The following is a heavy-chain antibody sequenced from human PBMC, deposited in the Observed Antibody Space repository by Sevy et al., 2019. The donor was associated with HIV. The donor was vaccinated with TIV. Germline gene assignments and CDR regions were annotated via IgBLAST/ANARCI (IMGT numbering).Heavy chain of an antibody. J-gene: IGHJ4*02. D-gene: IGHD3-22*01. CDR3: ATTKDYYENSGDPFDY. V-gene: IGHV1-24*01. CDR1: GYTLSQVS. CDR2: FDPEDGET. Sequence: ASVKVSCKVSGYTLSQVSMHWVRQVPGKGLEWMGSFDPEDGETIYAQKFQGRLTMTEDTSTDTAYMELSSLKSEDTAVFYCATTKDYYENSGDPFDYWGQGTLVTVSS.